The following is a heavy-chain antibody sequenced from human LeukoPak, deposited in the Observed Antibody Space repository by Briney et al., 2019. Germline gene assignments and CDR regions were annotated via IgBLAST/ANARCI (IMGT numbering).Heavy chain of an antibody. V-gene: IGHV3-53*01. CDR1: GFTFSSHG. CDR3: ARRAGAYSHPYDY. J-gene: IGHJ4*02. CDR2: IYSAGNT. Sequence: PGGSLRLSCVASGFTFSSHGMSWVRQAPGKGLEWVSFIYSAGNTHYSDSVKGRFTISIDNSKNTLYLQMNSLRAEDTAVYYCARRAGAYSHPYDYWGQGTLVTVSS. D-gene: IGHD4/OR15-4a*01.